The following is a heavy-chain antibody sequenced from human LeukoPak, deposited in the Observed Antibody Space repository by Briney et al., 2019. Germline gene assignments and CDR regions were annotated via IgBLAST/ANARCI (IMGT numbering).Heavy chain of an antibody. Sequence: GGSLRLSCAASGFTFSSFWMHWVRQPPGKGLVWVSRINSDGGTTSYADSVKGRFTISRDNAKNTLYLQMNSLRAEDTAVYYCAHYDSSGYHAFDIWGQGTMVTVSS. J-gene: IGHJ3*02. CDR1: GFTFSSFW. D-gene: IGHD3-22*01. V-gene: IGHV3-74*01. CDR3: AHYDSSGYHAFDI. CDR2: INSDGGTT.